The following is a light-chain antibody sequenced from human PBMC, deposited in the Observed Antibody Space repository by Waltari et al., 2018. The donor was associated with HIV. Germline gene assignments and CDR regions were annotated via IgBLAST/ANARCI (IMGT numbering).Light chain of an antibody. CDR3: QVWDSSSDHPVV. V-gene: IGLV3-21*04. Sequence: SYVLTQPPSVSVAPGKTARITCGGNNIGGKRLDLDQQKPAQAPVLVIYYASDRPSGIPGRFSGSNSENTATLTISRVEAGEEADYYCQVWDSSSDHPVVFGGGTKLTVL. CDR1: NIGGKR. J-gene: IGLJ2*01. CDR2: YAS.